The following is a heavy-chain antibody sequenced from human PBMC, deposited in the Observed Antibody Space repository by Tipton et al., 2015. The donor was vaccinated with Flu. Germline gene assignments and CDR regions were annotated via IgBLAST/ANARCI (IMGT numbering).Heavy chain of an antibody. V-gene: IGHV4-38-2*01. CDR1: GYSISRGYY. Sequence: LRLSCAVSGYSISRGYYWGWIRQPPGKGLEWIGSIYHNGDIHFNPSLKGRVSISVDTSNNRFSLNLTSVTAADTAVYYCARAEIGDFDNWGQGTLVTVSS. D-gene: IGHD2/OR15-2a*01. J-gene: IGHJ4*02. CDR3: ARAEIGDFDN. CDR2: IYHNGDI.